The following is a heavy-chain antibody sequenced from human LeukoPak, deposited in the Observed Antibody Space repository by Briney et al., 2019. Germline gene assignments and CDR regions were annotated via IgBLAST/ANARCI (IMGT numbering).Heavy chain of an antibody. J-gene: IGHJ4*02. CDR3: ARGGYCSSTSCYVYQRY. Sequence: GSSVKVSCKASGGTFSSYAISWVRQAPGQGLEWMGRIIPIFGTANYAQKFQGRVTITTDESTSTAYMELSSLRSEDTAVYYCARGGYCSSTSCYVYQRYWGQGTLVTVSS. D-gene: IGHD2-2*01. V-gene: IGHV1-69*05. CDR2: IIPIFGTA. CDR1: GGTFSSYA.